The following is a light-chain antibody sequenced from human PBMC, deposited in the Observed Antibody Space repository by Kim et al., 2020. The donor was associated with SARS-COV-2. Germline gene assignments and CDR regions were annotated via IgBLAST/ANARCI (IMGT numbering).Light chain of an antibody. CDR3: CSYAGGYTQVA. CDR1: SSDVGGYNY. J-gene: IGLJ2*01. CDR2: DDN. Sequence: QSVTIYCTGISSDVGGYNYVSWYQQFPGNAPRLMIYDDNKRPSGVPDRFSASKSGNTASLPISGLQADDEADYYCCSYAGGYTQVAFGGGTQLTVL. V-gene: IGLV2-11*03.